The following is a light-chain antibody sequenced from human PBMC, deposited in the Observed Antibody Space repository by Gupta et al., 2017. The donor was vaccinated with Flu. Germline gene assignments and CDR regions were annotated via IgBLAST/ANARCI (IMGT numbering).Light chain of an antibody. J-gene: IGKJ2*01. CDR1: QSITSTY. CDR2: GAS. CDR3: QHYSSSSTMYT. Sequence: ATLAGRASQSITSTYLAWYQHKPGQAPRLLMYGASTRATGIPDRFSGGGSGTDFTLNISRLEPEDFAVYYCQHYSSSSTMYTFGQGTKLELK. V-gene: IGKV3-20*01.